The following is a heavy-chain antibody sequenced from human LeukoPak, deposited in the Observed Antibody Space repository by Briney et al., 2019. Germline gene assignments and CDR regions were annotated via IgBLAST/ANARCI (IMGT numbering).Heavy chain of an antibody. CDR3: ARHCTSSSCSDY. CDR2: INNDGSST. CDR1: GFTFSSYW. D-gene: IGHD2-2*01. Sequence: GGSLRLSCVVSGFTFSSYWMHWVRQAPGKGLVWVPRINNDGSSTSYADSVKGRFTISRDNAKNTLYLQMNSLRAEDSSVYFCARHCTSSSCSDYWGQGTLVTVSS. J-gene: IGHJ4*02. V-gene: IGHV3-74*01.